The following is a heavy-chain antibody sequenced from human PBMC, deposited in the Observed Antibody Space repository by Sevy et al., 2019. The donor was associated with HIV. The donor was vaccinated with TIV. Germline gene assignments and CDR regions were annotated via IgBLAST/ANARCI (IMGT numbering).Heavy chain of an antibody. CDR3: TTAGWSQEDYYNY. V-gene: IGHV3-15*01. CDR2: IKGKIYDGTI. Sequence: GGSLRLSCAASGFTFSNAWMSWVRQAPGKGLEWVGRIKGKIYDGTIDYAAPVKGRFSISREDSKNTRYLQTNSLKTEDTAVYYCTTAGWSQEDYYNYWGQGTLVTVSS. D-gene: IGHD6-19*01. CDR1: GFTFSNAW. J-gene: IGHJ4*02.